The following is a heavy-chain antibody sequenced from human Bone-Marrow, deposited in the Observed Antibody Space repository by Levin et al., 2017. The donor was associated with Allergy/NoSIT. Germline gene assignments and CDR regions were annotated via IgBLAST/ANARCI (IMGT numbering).Heavy chain of an antibody. Sequence: RAGGSLRLSCAASGFTFSSYGMHWVRQAPGKGLEWVAVIWYDGSNKYYADSVKGRFTISRDNSKNTLYLQMNSLRAEDTAVYYCARLYSSSSTFDYWGQGTLVTVSS. J-gene: IGHJ4*02. V-gene: IGHV3-33*01. CDR1: GFTFSSYG. D-gene: IGHD6-13*01. CDR2: IWYDGSNK. CDR3: ARLYSSSSTFDY.